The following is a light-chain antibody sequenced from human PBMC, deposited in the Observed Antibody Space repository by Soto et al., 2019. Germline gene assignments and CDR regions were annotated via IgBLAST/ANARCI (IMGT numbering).Light chain of an antibody. V-gene: IGKV3-11*01. CDR3: QQRYNWPPT. CDR2: DAS. J-gene: IGKJ1*01. CDR1: QYVSSF. Sequence: EIVLTQPPATLSLSPGERATLSCRASQYVSSFLAWYQQKAGQAPRLLIYDASHRATGIPARFSGSGSGTDFTLTINSLEPEDFALYYCQQRYNWPPTFGQGTKV.